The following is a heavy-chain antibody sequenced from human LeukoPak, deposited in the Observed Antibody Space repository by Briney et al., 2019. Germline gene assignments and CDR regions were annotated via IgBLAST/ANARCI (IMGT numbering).Heavy chain of an antibody. J-gene: IGHJ3*02. CDR2: ISSSGSTI. CDR1: GFTFSDYY. Sequence: GGSLRLSCAASGFTFSDYYMSWIRQAPGKGLEWVSYISSSGSTIYYADSVKGRFTISRDNAKNSLYLQMNSLRAEDTAVYYCARKSYSSSWFAFDIWGQGTMVTVSS. D-gene: IGHD6-13*01. CDR3: ARKSYSSSWFAFDI. V-gene: IGHV3-11*01.